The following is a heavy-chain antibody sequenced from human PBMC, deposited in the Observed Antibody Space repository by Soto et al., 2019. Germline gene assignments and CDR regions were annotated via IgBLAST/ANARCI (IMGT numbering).Heavy chain of an antibody. CDR2: ISYDGSNK. J-gene: IGHJ4*02. Sequence: LRLSCAASGFTFSSYAMHWVRQAPGKGLEWVAVISYDGSNKYYADSVKGRFTISRDNSKNTLYLQMNSLRAEDTAVYYCAREELYYYDSSGYYKGGDYFDYWGQGTLVTVSS. D-gene: IGHD3-22*01. CDR1: GFTFSSYA. V-gene: IGHV3-30-3*01. CDR3: AREELYYYDSSGYYKGGDYFDY.